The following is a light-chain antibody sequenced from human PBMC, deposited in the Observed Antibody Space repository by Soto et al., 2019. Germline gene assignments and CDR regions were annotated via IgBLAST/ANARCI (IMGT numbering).Light chain of an antibody. CDR3: QQRSNRPS. CDR1: QRVSSY. CDR2: DAS. V-gene: IGKV3-11*01. J-gene: IGKJ2*03. Sequence: EIVLTQCPAILFLSPGERATLSCRASQRVSSYLAWYQLKPGQAPRLLIYDASNRATSIPARFSGSGSGTDFTLTISSLKREGCAVYYWQQRSNRPSFGQGTKLYIK.